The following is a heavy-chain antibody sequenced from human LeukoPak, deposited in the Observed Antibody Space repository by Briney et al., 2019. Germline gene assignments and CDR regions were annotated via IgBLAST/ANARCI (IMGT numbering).Heavy chain of an antibody. CDR3: AKDWRAYCGGDCYSYFDY. Sequence: PGGSLRLSCAASGFTFSSYEMNWVRQAPGKGLEWVAFIRYDGSNKYYADSVKGRFTISRDNSKNTLYLQMNSLRAEDTAVYYCAKDWRAYCGGDCYSYFDYWGQGTLVTVSS. D-gene: IGHD2-21*02. CDR1: GFTFSSYE. CDR2: IRYDGSNK. J-gene: IGHJ4*02. V-gene: IGHV3-30*02.